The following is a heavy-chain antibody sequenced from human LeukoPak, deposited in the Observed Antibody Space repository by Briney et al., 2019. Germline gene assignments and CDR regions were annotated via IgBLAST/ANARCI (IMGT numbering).Heavy chain of an antibody. V-gene: IGHV3-21*01. D-gene: IGHD2-2*01. CDR3: ARGPSCTSISCYTTGPFDY. CDR2: ISSSSNST. Sequence: PGGSLRLSCTASGFTFSIYSMSWVRQAPGKGLEWVSSISSSSNSTYYADSVKGQFTISRDNAKNSLYLQMNSLRAGDTAVYYCARGPSCTSISCYTTGPFDYWGQGTLVTVSS. J-gene: IGHJ4*02. CDR1: GFTFSIYS.